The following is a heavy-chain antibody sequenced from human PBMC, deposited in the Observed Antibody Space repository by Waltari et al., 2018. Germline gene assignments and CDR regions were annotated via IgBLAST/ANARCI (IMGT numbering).Heavy chain of an antibody. CDR2: ISSSSSYI. J-gene: IGHJ4*02. Sequence: EVQLVESGGGLVKPGGSLRLSCAASGFTFSSYSMNWVRQAPGKGLEWVSSISSSSSYIYYAEAGKGRFTISRDNAKNSLYLQMNSLRAEDTAGYYCARERDGYRHFDYWGQGTLVTVSS. V-gene: IGHV3-21*01. D-gene: IGHD5-12*01. CDR3: ARERDGYRHFDY. CDR1: GFTFSSYS.